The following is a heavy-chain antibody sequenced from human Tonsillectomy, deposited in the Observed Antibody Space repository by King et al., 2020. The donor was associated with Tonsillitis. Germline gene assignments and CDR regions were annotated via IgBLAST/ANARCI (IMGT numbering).Heavy chain of an antibody. CDR3: ARHHGFLLYESDDYYYFDY. V-gene: IGHV4-39*01. CDR2: IFYSGST. D-gene: IGHD4/OR15-4a*01. Sequence: QLQESGPGLVKSSETLSLTCSVSGDSINDSNYYWGWIRQAPGKGLEWIGSIFYSGSTYYYPSLKTRVTIFLDTSKNQFSLKLPSVTAADTAVYYCARHHGFLLYESDDYYYFDYWGPGTVVAVSS. J-gene: IGHJ4*02. CDR1: GDSINDSNYY.